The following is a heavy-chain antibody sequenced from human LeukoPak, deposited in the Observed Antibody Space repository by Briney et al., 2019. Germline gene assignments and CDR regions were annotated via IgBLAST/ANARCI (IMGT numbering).Heavy chain of an antibody. Sequence: ASVKVSCKASGYTFTNNYMHWVRQAPGQGLEWMGIINPGGGTTTYAQNFQGRVTITADRSTTTAYMELSSLRSEDTAVYYCARVPQGSSWPYYFDYWGQGTLVTVSS. D-gene: IGHD6-13*01. CDR3: ARVPQGSSWPYYFDY. V-gene: IGHV1-46*01. J-gene: IGHJ4*02. CDR1: GYTFTNNY. CDR2: INPGGGTT.